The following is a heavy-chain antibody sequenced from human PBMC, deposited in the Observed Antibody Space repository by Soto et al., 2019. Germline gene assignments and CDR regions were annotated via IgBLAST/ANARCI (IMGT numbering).Heavy chain of an antibody. Sequence: QVQLQQWGAGLLKPSETLSLTCAVYGGSFSGYYWSWIRQPPGKGLEWIGEINHSGSTNYNPSLKSRVTISVDTSKNEFPHKLSSVTAADTAVYYCARGTVGFGYYYYGMDGWGQGTTVTVSS. D-gene: IGHD3-10*01. CDR2: INHSGST. CDR3: ARGTVGFGYYYYGMDG. CDR1: GGSFSGYY. V-gene: IGHV4-34*01. J-gene: IGHJ6*02.